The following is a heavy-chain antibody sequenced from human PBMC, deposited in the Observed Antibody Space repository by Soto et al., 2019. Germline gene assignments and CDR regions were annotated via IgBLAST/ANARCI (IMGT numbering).Heavy chain of an antibody. Sequence: PGGSLRLSCAASGFTWSSYAMSWVRQAPGKGLEWVSAISGSGGSTYYADSVKGRSTISRDNSKNTLYLQMNSLRAEDTAVYYCATPERFLEWLLDFFDYWGQGTLVTVSS. D-gene: IGHD3-3*01. CDR3: ATPERFLEWLLDFFDY. V-gene: IGHV3-23*01. CDR2: ISGSGGST. J-gene: IGHJ4*02. CDR1: GFTWSSYA.